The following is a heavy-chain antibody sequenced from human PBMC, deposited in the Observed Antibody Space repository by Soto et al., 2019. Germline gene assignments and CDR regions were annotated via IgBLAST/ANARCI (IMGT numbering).Heavy chain of an antibody. CDR1: GFTFDDYG. CDR2: INWNGGST. V-gene: IGHV3-20*04. D-gene: IGHD3-22*01. CDR3: ARDRYYYDSSGHFDY. Sequence: PGGSLRLSCAASGFTFDDYGMSWVRQAPGKGLEWVSGINWNGGSTGYADSVKGRFTISRDNAKNSLYLQMNSLRAEDTALYYCARDRYYYDSSGHFDYWGQGTLVTVFS. J-gene: IGHJ4*02.